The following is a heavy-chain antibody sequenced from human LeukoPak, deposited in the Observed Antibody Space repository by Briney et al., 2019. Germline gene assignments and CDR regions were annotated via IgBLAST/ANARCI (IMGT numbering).Heavy chain of an antibody. J-gene: IGHJ6*02. CDR2: IYYSGST. V-gene: IGHV4-59*01. Sequence: KSSETLSLTCTVSGGSISSYYWSWIRLPPGKGLEWIGYIYYSGSTNYNPSLKSRVTISVDTSKNQFSLKLSSVTAADTAVYYCARDSLELSKDYYGMDVWGQGTTVTVSS. D-gene: IGHD1-7*01. CDR3: ARDSLELSKDYYGMDV. CDR1: GGSISSYY.